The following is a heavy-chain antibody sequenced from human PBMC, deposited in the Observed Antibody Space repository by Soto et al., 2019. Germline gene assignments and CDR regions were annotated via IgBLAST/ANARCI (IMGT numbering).Heavy chain of an antibody. CDR3: ARERPRDGYNSGHSDLDI. CDR1: GGSISSDY. J-gene: IGHJ3*02. Sequence: QLQLQESGPGLVKPSETLSLTCTVSGGSISSDYWSWIRQSPGKGLEWIGHIYYRGNTNYNPSLKRRVTMSVDMSKTHLALRLTSVTAADTAVYYFARERPRDGYNSGHSDLDIWCHGTMVTVSS. D-gene: IGHD5-12*01. CDR2: IYYRGNT. V-gene: IGHV4-59*01.